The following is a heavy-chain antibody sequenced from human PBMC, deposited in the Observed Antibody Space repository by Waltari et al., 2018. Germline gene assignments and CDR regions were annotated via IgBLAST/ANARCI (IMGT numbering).Heavy chain of an antibody. CDR3: AIVTDIVVVPAAISYAFDI. D-gene: IGHD2-2*02. V-gene: IGHV1-69*01. J-gene: IGHJ3*02. CDR2: NIPIFGTA. CDR1: GGTFSSYA. Sequence: QVQLVQSGAEVKKPGSSVKVSCKASGGTFSSYAISWVRQAPGQGLEWRGGNIPIFGTATNAQKVQGRGTLTAEESTGTAYVELSSLRSEDTAVYYCAIVTDIVVVPAAISYAFDIWGQGTMVTVSS.